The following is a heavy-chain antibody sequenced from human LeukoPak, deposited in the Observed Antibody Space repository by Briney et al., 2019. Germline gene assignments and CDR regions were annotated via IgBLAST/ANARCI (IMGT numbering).Heavy chain of an antibody. CDR1: GFTFSSYS. Sequence: GGSLRLSCAASGFTFSSYSMNWVRQAPGKGLEWVSSISSSSSYIYYADSVKGRFTISRDNAKNSLYLQMNSLRAEDTAVYYCAKDTSGYGGMDVWGQGTTVTVSS. CDR3: AKDTSGYGGMDV. V-gene: IGHV3-21*01. J-gene: IGHJ6*02. CDR2: ISSSSSYI. D-gene: IGHD1-1*01.